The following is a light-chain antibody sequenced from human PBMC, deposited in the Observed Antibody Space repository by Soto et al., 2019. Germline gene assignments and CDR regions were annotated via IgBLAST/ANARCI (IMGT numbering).Light chain of an antibody. CDR3: QQYNNWPSWT. J-gene: IGKJ1*01. Sequence: EIVMTQSPATLSVSPGERATLSCRASQSVSSNLAWSQQKPGQAPRLLIYGASTRATGIPARFSGSGSGTEFTLTLSSRQSEAYAVYYCQQYNNWPSWTFGQGTKVEIK. V-gene: IGKV3-15*01. CDR2: GAS. CDR1: QSVSSN.